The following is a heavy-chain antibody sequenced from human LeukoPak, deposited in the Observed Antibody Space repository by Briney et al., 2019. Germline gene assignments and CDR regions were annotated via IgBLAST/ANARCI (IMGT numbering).Heavy chain of an antibody. D-gene: IGHD6-13*01. J-gene: IGHJ5*02. CDR1: GYTFTGYY. V-gene: IGHV1-2*02. CDR2: INPNSGGT. Sequence: ASVKVSCKACGYTFTGYYMHWVRQAPGQGLEWMGWINPNSGGTNYAQKFQGRVTMTRDTSISTAYMELSRLRSDDTAVYYCARDIFGSSSSFDPWGQGTLVTVSS. CDR3: ARDIFGSSSSFDP.